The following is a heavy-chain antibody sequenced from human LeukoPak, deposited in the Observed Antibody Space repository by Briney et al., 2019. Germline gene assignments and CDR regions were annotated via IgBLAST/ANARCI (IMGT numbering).Heavy chain of an antibody. J-gene: IGHJ4*02. CDR3: ARAGERLAYCSGGSCYGPNFDY. CDR1: GFTVSSNY. CDR2: INSDGSGT. Sequence: YPGGSLRLSCAASGFTVSSNYMSWVRQAPGKGLVWVSRINSDGSGTNYADSVKGRFTISRDNAINTPSLQMNSLRAEDTAVYYCARAGERLAYCSGGSCYGPNFDYWGQGTLVTVSS. V-gene: IGHV3-74*01. D-gene: IGHD2-15*01.